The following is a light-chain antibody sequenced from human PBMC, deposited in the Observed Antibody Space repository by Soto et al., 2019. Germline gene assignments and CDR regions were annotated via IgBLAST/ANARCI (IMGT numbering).Light chain of an antibody. CDR2: DVT. V-gene: IGLV2-14*01. CDR1: SSDVGGYNF. CDR3: TSYTSSSTYV. J-gene: IGLJ1*01. Sequence: LTQPASVSGSPGQSITISCTGTSSDVGGYNFVSWYQQYPGKAPQLVIYDVTNRPSGVSDRFSGFKSANTASLTISGLQAEDEADYYCTSYTSSSTYVFGTGTKVTVL.